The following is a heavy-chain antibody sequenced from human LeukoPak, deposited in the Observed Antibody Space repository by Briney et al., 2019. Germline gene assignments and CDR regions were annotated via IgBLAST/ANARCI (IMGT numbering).Heavy chain of an antibody. Sequence: SETLSLTCNVSGFSINSGYYWGWIRQPPGKGLEWIASIYYSGYTYYSPSLKSRVTMSIDTSKNQFSLKLRSVTAADTAVYYCARDRGRVIVAGTGYLDFWGQGRLVTVSS. J-gene: IGHJ4*02. D-gene: IGHD6-19*01. CDR1: GFSINSGYY. CDR2: IYYSGYT. CDR3: ARDRGRVIVAGTGYLDF. V-gene: IGHV4-38-2*02.